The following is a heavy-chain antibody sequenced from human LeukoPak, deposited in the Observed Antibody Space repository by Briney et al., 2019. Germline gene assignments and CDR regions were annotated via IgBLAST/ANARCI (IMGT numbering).Heavy chain of an antibody. J-gene: IGHJ4*02. V-gene: IGHV3-66*02. D-gene: IGHD3-10*01. CDR2: VYSGNDGT. Sequence: GGSLRLSCAASGFTVSTDNMSWVRQVPGKGVEWVSVVYSGNDGTNYADSVRGRFTISRDDSKNMVYLQMNNPRLEDAAVYYCTKRSRGYYDYWGQGSLVTVSS. CDR1: GFTVSTDN. CDR3: TKRSRGYYDY.